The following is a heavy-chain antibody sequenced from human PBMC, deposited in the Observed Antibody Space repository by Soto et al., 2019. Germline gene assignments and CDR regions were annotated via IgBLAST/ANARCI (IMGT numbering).Heavy chain of an antibody. CDR3: ARDSGGQLVHAYQV. CDR2: IYYSGST. Sequence: SETLSLTCTVSGGSISSGGYYWSWIRQHPGKGLEWIGYIYYSGSTYYNPSLKSRVTISVDTSKNQFSLKLSSVTAADTAVYYCARDSGGQLVHAYQVWGQGTLVTVSS. D-gene: IGHD6-6*01. J-gene: IGHJ4*02. V-gene: IGHV4-31*03. CDR1: GGSISSGGYY.